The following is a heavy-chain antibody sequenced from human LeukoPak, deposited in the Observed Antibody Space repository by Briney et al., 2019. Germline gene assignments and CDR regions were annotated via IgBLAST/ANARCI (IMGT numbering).Heavy chain of an antibody. V-gene: IGHV3-74*01. CDR2: INGDGSST. D-gene: IGHD3-10*01. CDR1: GFTFSTIW. Sequence: GTLTLSSSASGFTFSTIWWDWLRQAPGQGLLWLARINGDGSSTNYADSAKRRFTTSRDNATSTLYLQMSTLRAEHTAVYYCARDSRGWTHDNWGQRTLFTVSS. J-gene: IGHJ4*02. CDR3: ARDSRGWTHDN.